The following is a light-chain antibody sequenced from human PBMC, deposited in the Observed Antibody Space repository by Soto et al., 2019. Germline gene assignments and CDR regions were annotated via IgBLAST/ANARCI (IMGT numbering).Light chain of an antibody. CDR2: DAS. CDR1: QSVRSW. J-gene: IGKJ1*01. CDR3: QQSYSPLWT. Sequence: DIQMTQSPATLSASVGDRVTITCRASQSVRSWLAWYQQKPGTAPKLLIFDASRLESGVPSRFSGSASGTEFTLTISSLQPDDFATYYCQQSYSPLWTFGQGTKVDIK. V-gene: IGKV1-5*01.